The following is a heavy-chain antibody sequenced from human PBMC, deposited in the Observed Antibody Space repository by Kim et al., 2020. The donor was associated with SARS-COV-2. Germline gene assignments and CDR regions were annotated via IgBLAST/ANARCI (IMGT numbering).Heavy chain of an antibody. V-gene: IGHV3-9*01. CDR3: AKDSLRRDYYYYYMDV. J-gene: IGHJ6*03. D-gene: IGHD4-17*01. Sequence: SVKGRFTISRDNAKNSLYLQMNSLRAEDTALYYCAKDSLRRDYYYYYMDVWGKGTTVTVSS.